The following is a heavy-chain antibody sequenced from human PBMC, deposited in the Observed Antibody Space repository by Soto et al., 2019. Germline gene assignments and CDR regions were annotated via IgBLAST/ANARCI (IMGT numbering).Heavy chain of an antibody. Sequence: QVQLVQSGAEVKKPGASVKVACKTSGYTFTNYFLHWVRQAPGQGLEWMGAINPGNRITNYALRFQGGVSMTRDTSTNAVYLELRSLRSEYTAVYSFARDPNYYDFWAGSYYYHGMDVWGQGTTVTVSS. J-gene: IGHJ6*02. CDR1: GYTFTNYF. D-gene: IGHD3-3*01. CDR3: ARDPNYYDFWAGSYYYHGMDV. V-gene: IGHV1-46*01. CDR2: INPGNRIT.